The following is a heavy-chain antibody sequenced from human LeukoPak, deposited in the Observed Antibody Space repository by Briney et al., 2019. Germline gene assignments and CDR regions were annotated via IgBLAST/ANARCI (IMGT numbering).Heavy chain of an antibody. D-gene: IGHD3-22*01. Sequence: GGSLRLSCVVSGFTVSSNYMSWVRQAPGKGLEWVSVMYSAGFTYYADSVKGRFTISRDNSKNTLNLQMNSLRAEDTAVYYCANSRRSGYWYFDLWGRGTLVTVSS. CDR2: MYSAGFT. J-gene: IGHJ2*01. CDR3: ANSRRSGYWYFDL. V-gene: IGHV3-53*01. CDR1: GFTVSSNY.